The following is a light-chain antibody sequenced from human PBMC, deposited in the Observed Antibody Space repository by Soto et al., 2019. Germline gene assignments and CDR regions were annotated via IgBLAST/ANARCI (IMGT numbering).Light chain of an antibody. CDR2: GNS. Sequence: SVLTQPPSVSGAPGQRVTISCTASSSNIGAGYDVHWYQQLPGTAPKLLIYGNSNRPSGVPDRFSGSKSGTSASLAITGLQAEDEADYYCQSNDSSLSGAVFGGGTQLTVL. CDR1: SSNIGAGYD. J-gene: IGLJ7*01. V-gene: IGLV1-40*01. CDR3: QSNDSSLSGAV.